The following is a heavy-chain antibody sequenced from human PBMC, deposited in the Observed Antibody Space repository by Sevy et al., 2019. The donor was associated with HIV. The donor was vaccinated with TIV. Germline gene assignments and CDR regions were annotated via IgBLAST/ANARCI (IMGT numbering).Heavy chain of an antibody. V-gene: IGHV5-51*01. D-gene: IGHD6-6*01. CDR3: ARLIQWEQLVQRQYYYGMDA. Sequence: GESLKISCKGSGYSFTSYWIGWVRQMPGKGLEWMGIIYPGDSDTRYSPSFQGQVTISADKSISTAYLQWSSLKASDTAMYYCARLIQWEQLVQRQYYYGMDAWGQGTTVTVSS. CDR2: IYPGDSDT. CDR1: GYSFTSYW. J-gene: IGHJ6*02.